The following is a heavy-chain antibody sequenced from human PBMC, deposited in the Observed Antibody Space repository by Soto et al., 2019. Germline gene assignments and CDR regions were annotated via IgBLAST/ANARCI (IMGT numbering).Heavy chain of an antibody. V-gene: IGHV3-53*04. CDR1: GFTVSSNY. Sequence: EVQLVESGGGLVQPGGSLRLSCAASGFTVSSNYMSWVRQAPGKGLEWVDVIYSGGSTYYADYVKGRFTISSHNSKTTLYLKMNSLRAEDTAVYYWARDSPRGNWFDPWGKGTLVTVSS. CDR2: IYSGGST. J-gene: IGHJ5*02. CDR3: ARDSPRGNWFDP.